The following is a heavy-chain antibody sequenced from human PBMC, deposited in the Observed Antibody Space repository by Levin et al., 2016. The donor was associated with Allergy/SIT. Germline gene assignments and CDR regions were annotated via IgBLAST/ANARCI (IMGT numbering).Heavy chain of an antibody. CDR1: GYTFTSYY. CDR3: ARAAFHSVYSSSWYFDY. CDR2: INPSGGST. Sequence: ASVKVSCKASGYTFTSYYMHWVRQAPGQGLEWMGIINPSGGSTSYAQKFQGRVTMTRDTSTSTVYMELSSLRSEDTAVYYCARAAFHSVYSSSWYFDYWGQGTLVTVSS. D-gene: IGHD6-13*01. J-gene: IGHJ4*02. V-gene: IGHV1-46*03.